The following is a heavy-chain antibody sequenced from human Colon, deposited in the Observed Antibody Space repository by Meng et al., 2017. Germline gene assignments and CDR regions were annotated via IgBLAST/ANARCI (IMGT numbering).Heavy chain of an antibody. D-gene: IGHD3-3*01. CDR3: SRISIFGVVFFDL. J-gene: IGHJ4*02. V-gene: IGHV3-69-1*01. Sequence: EVQLVESGVGLVSPGGSLSLSCAAAGLSFSYEVMSWVRQSLGKGLEWVSSVSSDAKIYYADSLKGRFTISRDNAQNSLFLEMTSLRAEDTAVYYCSRISIFGVVFFDLWGQGTLVTVSS. CDR2: VSSDAKI. CDR1: GLSFSYEV.